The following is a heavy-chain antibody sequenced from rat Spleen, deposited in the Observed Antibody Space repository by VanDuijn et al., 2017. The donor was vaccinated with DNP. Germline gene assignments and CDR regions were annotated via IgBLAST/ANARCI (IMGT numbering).Heavy chain of an antibody. CDR1: GFTFSDYY. CDR2: INYDGTST. J-gene: IGHJ3*01. D-gene: IGHD1-11*01. V-gene: IGHV5-20*01. CDR3: ATGVYGGYEDWFAN. Sequence: EVQLVESGGGLVQPGRSLKLSCAASGFTFSDYYMAWVRQAPTKGLELVAYINYDGTSTYYGDSVKGRFTISRDNAKDIQYLQMDSLRPEDTATYYCATGVYGGYEDWFANWGQGTLVTVSS.